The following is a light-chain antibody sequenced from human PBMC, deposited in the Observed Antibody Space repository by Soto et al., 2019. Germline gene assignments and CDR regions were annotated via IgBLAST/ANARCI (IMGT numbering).Light chain of an antibody. J-gene: IGKJ1*01. CDR1: DNIVHW. Sequence: DIQMTQSPSTLSASVGDRVAITCRASDNIVHWVAWYQQKPGKAPKLLIYKAANLADEVPSRFAGSGSGTDFTLTITRLQPDDFATYYCQHYNNFSRTFGQGTKVEV. CDR2: KAA. CDR3: QHYNNFSRT. V-gene: IGKV1-5*03.